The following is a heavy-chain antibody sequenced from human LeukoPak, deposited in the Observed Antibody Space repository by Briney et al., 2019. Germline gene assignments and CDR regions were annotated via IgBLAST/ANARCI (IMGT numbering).Heavy chain of an antibody. CDR1: GDSVSSNSAA. CDR3: ARDGSKGRSSSWYEGFDP. D-gene: IGHD6-13*01. V-gene: IGHV6-1*01. Sequence: SQTLSLTCAISGDSVSSNSAAWNWIRQSPSRGLEWLGRTYYRSKWYNDYAVSVKSRITINPDTSKNQFSLQLNSVTPEDTAVYYCARDGSKGRSSSWYEGFDPWGQGTLATVSS. J-gene: IGHJ5*02. CDR2: TYYRSKWYN.